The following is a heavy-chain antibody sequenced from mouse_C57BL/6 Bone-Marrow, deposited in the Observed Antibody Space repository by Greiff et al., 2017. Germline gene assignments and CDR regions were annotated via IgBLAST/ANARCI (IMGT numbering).Heavy chain of an antibody. CDR2: IYPRAGST. CDR3: ARLEFDSSSGDWYFDV. J-gene: IGHJ1*03. Sequence: QVQLQQSGPELVKPGASVKLSCKASGYTFTSYDINWVKQRPGQGLEWIGWIYPRAGSTKYNEKFKGKATLTVDTSSSTAYMELHSLTSEDSAVYFCARLEFDSSSGDWYFDVWGKGTTVTVSS. V-gene: IGHV1-85*01. D-gene: IGHD1-1*01. CDR1: GYTFTSYD.